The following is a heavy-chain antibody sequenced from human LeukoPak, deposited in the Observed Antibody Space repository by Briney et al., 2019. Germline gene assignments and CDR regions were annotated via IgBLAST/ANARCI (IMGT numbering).Heavy chain of an antibody. D-gene: IGHD3-10*01. CDR3: AKDLTVRGVISKNFDY. CDR1: GFTFSGYA. V-gene: IGHV3-23*01. Sequence: GGSLRLSCAASGFTFSGYAMSWVRQAPGKGLEWVSAISGSGGSTYYADSVKGRFTISRDNSKNTLYLQMNSLRAEDTAVYYCAKDLTVRGVISKNFDYWGQGTLVTVSS. J-gene: IGHJ4*02. CDR2: ISGSGGST.